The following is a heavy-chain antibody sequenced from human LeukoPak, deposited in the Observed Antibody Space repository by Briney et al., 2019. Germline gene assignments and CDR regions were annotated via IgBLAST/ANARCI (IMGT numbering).Heavy chain of an antibody. CDR1: GFSFSSYA. J-gene: IGHJ4*02. D-gene: IGHD6-19*01. Sequence: GGSLRLSCAASGFSFSSYAMSWVRQAPGKGLEWVSDIGDSGGSAYYADSVKGRFTISRDNSKNTLYLQMNSLRVEDTAVYYCAKVSKTTIAVAGTGSFDYWGQGTLVTVSS. CDR2: IGDSGGSA. V-gene: IGHV3-23*01. CDR3: AKVSKTTIAVAGTGSFDY.